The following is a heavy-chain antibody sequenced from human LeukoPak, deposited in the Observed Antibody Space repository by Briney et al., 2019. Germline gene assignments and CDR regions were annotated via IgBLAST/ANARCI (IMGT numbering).Heavy chain of an antibody. CDR1: GFPFRNYG. V-gene: IGHV3-13*04. D-gene: IGHD3-10*01. CDR2: IGTAGDT. J-gene: IGHJ6*02. Sequence: GGSLRLSCAASGFPFRNYGMHWVRQATGKGLEWVSAIGTAGDTYYPGSVKGRFTISRENAKNSLYLQMNSLRAGDTAVYYCARDGRFGRYYYGMDVWGQGTTVTVSS. CDR3: ARDGRFGRYYYGMDV.